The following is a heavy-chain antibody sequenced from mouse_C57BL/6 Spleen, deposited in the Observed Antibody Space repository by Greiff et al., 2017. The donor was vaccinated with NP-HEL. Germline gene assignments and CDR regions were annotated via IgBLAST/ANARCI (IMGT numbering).Heavy chain of an antibody. Sequence: QVQLQQPGAELVRPGTSVKLSCKASGYTFTSYWMHWVKQRPGQGLEWIGVIDPSDSYTNYNQKFKGKATLTVDTSSSTAYMQLSSLTSEDSAVYYCALLRYWFAYWGQGTLVTVSA. J-gene: IGHJ3*01. CDR2: IDPSDSYT. CDR3: ALLRYWFAY. V-gene: IGHV1-59*01. CDR1: GYTFTSYW. D-gene: IGHD1-1*01.